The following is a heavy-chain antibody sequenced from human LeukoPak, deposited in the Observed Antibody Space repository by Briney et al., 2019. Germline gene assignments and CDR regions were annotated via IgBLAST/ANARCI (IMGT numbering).Heavy chain of an antibody. CDR1: GYTFTGYY. J-gene: IGHJ4*02. D-gene: IGHD3-22*01. CDR2: INPNSGGT. CDR3: AREGYYYDRSGYTIEIDY. V-gene: IGHV1-2*06. Sequence: GASVKVSCKASGYTFTGYYMHWVRQAPGQGREWMGRINPNSGGTNYAQKFQGRVTMTRDTSISTAYMELSRLRSDDTAVYYCAREGYYYDRSGYTIEIDYWGQGTLVTASS.